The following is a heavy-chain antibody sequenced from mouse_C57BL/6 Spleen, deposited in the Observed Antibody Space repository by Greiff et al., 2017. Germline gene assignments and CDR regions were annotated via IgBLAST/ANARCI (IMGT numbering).Heavy chain of an antibody. V-gene: IGHV5-12*01. Sequence: EVKLMESGGGLVQPGGSLKLSCAASGFTFSDYYMYWVRQTPEKRLEWVAYISNGGGSTYYPDTVKGRFTISRDNAKNTLYLQMSRLKSEDTAMYYCARRARYGNYLDVWGTGTTVTVSS. CDR2: ISNGGGST. D-gene: IGHD2-10*02. CDR1: GFTFSDYY. J-gene: IGHJ1*03. CDR3: ARRARYGNYLDV.